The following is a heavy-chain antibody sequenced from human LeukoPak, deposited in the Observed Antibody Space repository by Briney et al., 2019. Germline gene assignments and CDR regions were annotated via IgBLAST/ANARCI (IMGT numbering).Heavy chain of an antibody. J-gene: IGHJ4*02. V-gene: IGHV3-23*01. D-gene: IGHD6-13*01. Sequence: GGSLRLSCTTSGFIFSNYGMSWVRQAPGKGLEWVSGLSGSGGRTYYADSVKGRFTISRDNSKNTLFLQMNSLRAEDRAIYYCAKLIASAGSNCIDYWGQGTLVTVSS. CDR3: AKLIASAGSNCIDY. CDR1: GFIFSNYG. CDR2: LSGSGGRT.